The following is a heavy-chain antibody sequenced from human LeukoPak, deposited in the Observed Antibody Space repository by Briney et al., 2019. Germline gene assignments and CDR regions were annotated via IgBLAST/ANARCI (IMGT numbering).Heavy chain of an antibody. J-gene: IGHJ4*02. CDR3: ARDRNGGHYDLLF. D-gene: IGHD3-22*01. CDR1: GGSISSYY. Sequence: PSETLSLTCTVSGGSISSYYWSWIRQPPGKGLEWIGYIYYSGSTNYNPSLKSRVTISVDTSKNQFSLKLSSVTAADTAVYYCARDRNGGHYDLLFWGQGTLVTVSS. CDR2: IYYSGST. V-gene: IGHV4-59*01.